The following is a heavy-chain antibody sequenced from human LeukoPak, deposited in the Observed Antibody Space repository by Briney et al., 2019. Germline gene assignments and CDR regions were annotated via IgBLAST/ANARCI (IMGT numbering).Heavy chain of an antibody. CDR3: ARRRDERGYKDIFDI. CDR1: GYSFTTYW. J-gene: IGHJ3*02. D-gene: IGHD5-18*01. Sequence: GESLKISCKGSGYSFTTYWIAWVRQMPGKGLEWMGIIYPGDSDTTYSPSFQGQVIISADKSINTAYLQWSSLKASDTAMYYCARRRDERGYKDIFDIWGQGTMVTASS. CDR2: IYPGDSDT. V-gene: IGHV5-51*01.